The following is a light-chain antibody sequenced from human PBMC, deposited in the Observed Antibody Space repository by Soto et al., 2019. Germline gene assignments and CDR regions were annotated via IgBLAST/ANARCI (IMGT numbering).Light chain of an antibody. CDR2: EVS. CDR1: SSDVGGYNY. CDR3: VSYAGSNYLKV. J-gene: IGLJ1*01. Sequence: QSALTQPPSASGSPGQSVTISCTGTSSDVGGYNYVSWYQQHPGKAPKLMIYEVSKRPSGVPDRFSGSKSGNTASLTVSGLQSVDVADYYCVSYAGSNYLKVFGTWTNLTVL. V-gene: IGLV2-8*01.